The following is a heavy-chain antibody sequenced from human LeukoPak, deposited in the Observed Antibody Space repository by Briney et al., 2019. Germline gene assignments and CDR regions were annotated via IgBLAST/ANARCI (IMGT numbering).Heavy chain of an antibody. V-gene: IGHV1-69*08. CDR1: GGTFSNYT. CDR2: IIPIFGTT. D-gene: IGHD3-22*01. Sequence: ASVKVSCKASGGTFSNYTTNWVRQAPGQGLEWMGRIIPIFGTTNYAQKFQGRVTITTDKSTSTAYMELSSLRSEDTAVYYCARGMGLYYDSSGYYGILDYWGQGTLVTVSS. CDR3: ARGMGLYYDSSGYYGILDY. J-gene: IGHJ4*02.